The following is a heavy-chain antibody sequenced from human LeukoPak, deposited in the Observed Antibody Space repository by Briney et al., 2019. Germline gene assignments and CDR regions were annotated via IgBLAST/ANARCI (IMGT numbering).Heavy chain of an antibody. CDR2: IYYSGST. CDR3: ARPYSSGYYYHAFDI. Sequence: SETLSLTCTVSGGSISSYYWSWIWQPPGKGLEWIGYIYYSGSTNYNPSLKSRVTISVDTSKNQFSLKLSSVTAADTAVYYCARPYSSGYYYHAFDIWGQGTMVTVSS. V-gene: IGHV4-59*08. J-gene: IGHJ3*02. CDR1: GGSISSYY. D-gene: IGHD3-22*01.